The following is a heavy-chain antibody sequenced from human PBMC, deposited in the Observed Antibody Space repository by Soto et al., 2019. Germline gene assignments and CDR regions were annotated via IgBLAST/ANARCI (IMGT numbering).Heavy chain of an antibody. Sequence: PSETLSLTCTVSGGSISSGGYYWSWIRQHPGKGLEWIGYIYYSGSTYYNPSLKSRVTISVDTSKNQFSLKLSSVTAADTAVYYCARVPGYGDYMWVFDYWGQGTLVTV. V-gene: IGHV4-31*03. CDR3: ARVPGYGDYMWVFDY. CDR1: GGSISSGGYY. J-gene: IGHJ4*02. D-gene: IGHD4-17*01. CDR2: IYYSGST.